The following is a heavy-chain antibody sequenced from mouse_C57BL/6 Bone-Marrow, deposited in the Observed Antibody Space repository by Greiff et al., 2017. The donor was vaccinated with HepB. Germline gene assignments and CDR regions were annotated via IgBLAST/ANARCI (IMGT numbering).Heavy chain of an antibody. CDR2: IYPGSGST. V-gene: IGHV1-55*01. CDR3: ARGRICYSNFAWVAY. J-gene: IGHJ3*01. Sequence: QVHVKQPGAELVKPGASVKMSCKASGYTFTSYWITWVKQRPGQGLEWIGDIYPGSGSTNYNEKFKSKATLTVDTSSSTAYMQLSSLTSEDSAVYYCARGRICYSNFAWVAYWGQGTLVTVSA. CDR1: GYTFTSYW. D-gene: IGHD2-5*01.